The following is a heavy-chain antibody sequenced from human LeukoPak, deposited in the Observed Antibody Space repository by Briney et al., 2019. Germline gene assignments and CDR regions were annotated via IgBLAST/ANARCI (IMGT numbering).Heavy chain of an antibody. CDR3: ARQLTSGWSPNFGMDV. J-gene: IGHJ6*02. Sequence: GESLKISCKGSGYRFTYSWIGWVRQMPGKGLEWMGIIYPGDSDTRYSPSFQGQVTISADTSISTAYLQWSSLKASDTAMYYCARQLTSGWSPNFGMDVWGQGTTVTVSS. V-gene: IGHV5-51*01. CDR1: GYRFTYSW. CDR2: IYPGDSDT. D-gene: IGHD6-19*01.